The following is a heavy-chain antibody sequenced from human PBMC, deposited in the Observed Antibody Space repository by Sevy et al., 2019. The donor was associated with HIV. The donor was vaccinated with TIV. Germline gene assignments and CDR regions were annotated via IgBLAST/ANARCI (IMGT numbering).Heavy chain of an antibody. CDR1: GASISSGGYS. Sequence: SETLSLTCAVSGASISSGGYSWNWIRQPPGKGLEWMGYIFQSGATYYIPSLQSRVTISVDMSKNQFSLNLRSLTVADTAVYYCARGRVGDTISYYGAFDVWGQGTTVTVSS. CDR2: IFQSGAT. V-gene: IGHV4-30-2*01. D-gene: IGHD1-26*01. CDR3: ARGRVGDTISYYGAFDV. J-gene: IGHJ3*01.